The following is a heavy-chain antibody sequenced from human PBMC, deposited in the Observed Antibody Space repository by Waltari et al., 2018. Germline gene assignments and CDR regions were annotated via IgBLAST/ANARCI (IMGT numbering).Heavy chain of an antibody. CDR2: INHSGST. Sequence: QVQLQQWGAGLLKPSETLSLTCAVYGGSFSGYYWSWIRQPPGKGLEWIGEINHSGSTNYNPSLKSRVTISVDTSKNQFSLKLSSVTAADTAVYYCARDLAGNYDILTGNQGRRWFDPWGQGTLVTVSS. D-gene: IGHD3-9*01. V-gene: IGHV4-34*01. CDR3: ARDLAGNYDILTGNQGRRWFDP. J-gene: IGHJ5*02. CDR1: GGSFSGYY.